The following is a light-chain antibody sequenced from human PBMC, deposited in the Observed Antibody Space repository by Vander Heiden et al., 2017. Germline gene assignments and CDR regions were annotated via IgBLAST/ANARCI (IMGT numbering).Light chain of an antibody. Sequence: SVLTQPPSASATPGPRVTISCFGVSSNIGSNSVNWYQQIPGTAPRLLIFGNEQRPSGVPDRFSGSKSGTSASLAISGLQSEDEGDYYCAAWDDSLNGPLFGGGTKLSVL. CDR2: GNE. CDR1: SSNIGSNS. V-gene: IGLV1-44*01. J-gene: IGLJ2*01. CDR3: AAWDDSLNGPL.